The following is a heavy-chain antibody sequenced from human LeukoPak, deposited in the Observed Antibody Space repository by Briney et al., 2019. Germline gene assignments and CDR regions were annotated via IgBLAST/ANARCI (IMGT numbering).Heavy chain of an antibody. CDR3: AIPLHPIVVVPAVIDYYYYGMDV. J-gene: IGHJ6*02. V-gene: IGHV1-69*13. CDR2: IIPIFGTA. CDR1: GGTFSSYA. D-gene: IGHD2-2*02. Sequence: GASVKVSCKASGGTFSSYAISWVRQAPGQGLEWMGGIIPIFGTANYAQKFQGRVTITADESTSTAYMELSSLRSEDTAVYYCAIPLHPIVVVPAVIDYYYYGMDVWGQGTTVTVSS.